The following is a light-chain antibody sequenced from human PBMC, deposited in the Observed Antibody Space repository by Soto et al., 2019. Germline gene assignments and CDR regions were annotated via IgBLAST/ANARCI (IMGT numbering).Light chain of an antibody. V-gene: IGLV1-40*01. CDR2: SDN. Sequence: QSVLTQPPSVSGAPGQRVTISCTGGSSNIGAGYVVHWYQQLPGAAPKLLIFSDNNRPSGVPDRFSGSKSGISASLAITGLQTEDEADYYCQTYDNNSDYVFGTGTKVTVL. CDR1: SSNIGAGYV. CDR3: QTYDNNSDYV. J-gene: IGLJ1*01.